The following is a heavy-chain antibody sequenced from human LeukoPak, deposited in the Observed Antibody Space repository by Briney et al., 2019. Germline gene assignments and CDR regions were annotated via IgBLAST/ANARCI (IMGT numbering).Heavy chain of an antibody. D-gene: IGHD6-19*01. V-gene: IGHV3-30*02. J-gene: IGHJ3*02. Sequence: GGSLRLSCAASGFTFSSCGMHWVRQAPGKGLEWVAFIRYDGSNKYYADSVKGRFTISRDNSKNTLYLQMNSLRAEDTAVYYCASHSSGWYLGVGAFDIWGQGTMVTVSS. CDR3: ASHSSGWYLGVGAFDI. CDR2: IRYDGSNK. CDR1: GFTFSSCG.